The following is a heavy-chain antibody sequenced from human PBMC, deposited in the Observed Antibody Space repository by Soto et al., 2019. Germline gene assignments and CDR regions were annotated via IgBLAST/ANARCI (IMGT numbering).Heavy chain of an antibody. CDR2: INPSGGST. D-gene: IGHD2-2*01. CDR1: GYTFTSYY. J-gene: IGHJ4*02. V-gene: IGHV1-46*03. Sequence: ASVKVSCKASGYTFTSYYMHWVRQAPGQGLEWMGIINPSGGSTSYAQKFQGRVTMTRDTSTSTVYMELSSLRSEDTAVYYCASVGYCSSTSCFDGRFYWGQGTLVTVSS. CDR3: ASVGYCSSTSCFDGRFY.